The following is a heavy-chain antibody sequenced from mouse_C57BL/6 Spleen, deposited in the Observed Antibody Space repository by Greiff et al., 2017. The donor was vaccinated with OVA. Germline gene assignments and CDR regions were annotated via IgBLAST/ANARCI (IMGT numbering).Heavy chain of an antibody. V-gene: IGHV1-64*01. J-gene: IGHJ1*03. CDR1: GYTFTSYW. CDR3: AREGYHWYFDD. CDR2: IHPNSGST. Sequence: QVQLKQPGAELVKPGASVKLSCKASGYTFTSYWMHWVKQRPGQGLEWIGMIHPNSGSTNYNEKFKSKATLTVDKSSSTAYMQLSSLTSEDSAVYYCAREGYHWYFDDWGTGTTVTVSS.